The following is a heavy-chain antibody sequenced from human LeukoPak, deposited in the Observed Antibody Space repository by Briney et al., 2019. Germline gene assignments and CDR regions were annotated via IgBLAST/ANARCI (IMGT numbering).Heavy chain of an antibody. J-gene: IGHJ4*02. CDR1: GFTFSSYW. CDR3: ARVSIAAGRTGLDY. Sequence: GGSQRLSCAASGFTFSSYWMSWVRQAPGKGLEWVANIKQDGSEKYYVDSVKGRFTISRDNAKNSLYLQMNSLRAEDTAVYYCARVSIAAGRTGLDYWGQGTLVTVSS. D-gene: IGHD6-6*01. CDR2: IKQDGSEK. V-gene: IGHV3-7*01.